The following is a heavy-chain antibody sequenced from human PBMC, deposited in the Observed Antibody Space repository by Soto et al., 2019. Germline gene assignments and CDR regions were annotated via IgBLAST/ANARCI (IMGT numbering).Heavy chain of an antibody. Sequence: SETLSLTCTVSGGSISSGGYYWSWIRQHPGKGLEWIGYIYYSGSTYYNPSLKSRVTISVDTSKNQFSLKLSSVTAADTAVYYCARAKEWFFDYWGQGTLVTVSS. D-gene: IGHD3-3*01. J-gene: IGHJ4*02. V-gene: IGHV4-31*03. CDR1: GGSISSGGYY. CDR3: ARAKEWFFDY. CDR2: IYYSGST.